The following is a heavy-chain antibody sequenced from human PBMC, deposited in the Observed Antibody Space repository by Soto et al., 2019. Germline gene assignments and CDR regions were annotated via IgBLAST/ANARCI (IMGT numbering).Heavy chain of an antibody. D-gene: IGHD2-15*01. J-gene: IGHJ4*02. CDR1: GYTFTSYG. V-gene: IGHV1-18*04. Sequence: ASVKVSCKASGYTFTSYGISWVRQAPGQGLEWMGWISAYNGNTNYAQKLQGRVTMTTDTSTSTAYMELRSLRSDDTAVYYCARVSRYCSGCSCYLFDYWGQGTLVTVSS. CDR2: ISAYNGNT. CDR3: ARVSRYCSGCSCYLFDY.